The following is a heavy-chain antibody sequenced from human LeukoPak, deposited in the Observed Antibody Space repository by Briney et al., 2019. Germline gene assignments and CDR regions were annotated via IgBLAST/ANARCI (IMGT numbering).Heavy chain of an antibody. D-gene: IGHD2-8*01. CDR2: IYHSGST. V-gene: IGHV4-39*07. Sequence: SETLSLTCTVSGGSISSSSYYWGWIRQPPGKGLEWIGSIYHSGSTYYNPSLKSRVTISVDTSKNQFSLKLSSVTAADTAVYYCARDTCTNGVCYYYFDYWGQGTLVTVSS. CDR3: ARDTCTNGVCYYYFDY. J-gene: IGHJ4*02. CDR1: GGSISSSSYY.